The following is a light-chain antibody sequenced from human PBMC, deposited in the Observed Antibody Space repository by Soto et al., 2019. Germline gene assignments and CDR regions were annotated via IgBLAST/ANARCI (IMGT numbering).Light chain of an antibody. CDR3: QQYCSSPRT. Sequence: EIVLTQSPGTLSLSPGESATLSCRASQIVSSSYLAWYQQKPGQAPTLLIYGASSRATGIPDRFSGSGSGTDFTLTISRLEPEDFAVYYCQQYCSSPRTFGQGTKVEIK. CDR2: GAS. J-gene: IGKJ1*01. V-gene: IGKV3-20*01. CDR1: QIVSSSY.